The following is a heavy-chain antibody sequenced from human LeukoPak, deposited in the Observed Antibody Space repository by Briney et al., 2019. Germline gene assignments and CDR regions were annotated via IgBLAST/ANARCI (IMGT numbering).Heavy chain of an antibody. Sequence: PSETLSLTCAVSGGSISSSNWRSWVRQPPGKGLEWIGEIYHSGSTNYNPSLKSRVTISVDKSKNQFSLKLSSVTAADTAVYYCARERIDYYESSPWGQGTLVTVSS. D-gene: IGHD3-22*01. CDR3: ARERIDYYESSP. J-gene: IGHJ4*02. V-gene: IGHV4-4*02. CDR2: IYHSGST. CDR1: GGSISSSNW.